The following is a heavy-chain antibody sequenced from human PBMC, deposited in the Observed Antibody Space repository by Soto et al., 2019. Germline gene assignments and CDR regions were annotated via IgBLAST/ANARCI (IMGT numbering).Heavy chain of an antibody. Sequence: ASVKVSCKASGGTFSSYAISWVRQAPGQGLEWMGGIIPIFGTANYAQKFQGRVTITADESTSTAYMELSSLRSEDTAVYYCARVAGPDIVVVPAAIDYYYYGMDVWGQGTTVTVSS. CDR2: IIPIFGTA. D-gene: IGHD2-2*02. CDR1: GGTFSSYA. CDR3: ARVAGPDIVVVPAAIDYYYYGMDV. J-gene: IGHJ6*02. V-gene: IGHV1-69*13.